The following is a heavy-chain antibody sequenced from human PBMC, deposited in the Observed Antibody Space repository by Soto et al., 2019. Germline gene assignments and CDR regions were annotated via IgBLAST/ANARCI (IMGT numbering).Heavy chain of an antibody. CDR3: ASSYGSGYRAFDY. D-gene: IGHD3-10*01. CDR1: GDTFSFYS. J-gene: IGHJ4*02. Sequence: QVQLVQSGAEVRKPGSSVKVSWKASGDTFSFYSINWVRQAPGLGLEWMGRINPILSMSNYAQRFQGRVTMTADKSTSTAYMELSGLRSEDTAIYYCASSYGSGYRAFDYWGQGALVTVSS. CDR2: INPILSMS. V-gene: IGHV1-69*02.